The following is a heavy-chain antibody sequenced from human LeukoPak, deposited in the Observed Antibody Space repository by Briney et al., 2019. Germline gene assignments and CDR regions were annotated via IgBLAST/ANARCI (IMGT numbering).Heavy chain of an antibody. V-gene: IGHV3-7*04. CDR2: IKQDGSEK. J-gene: IGHJ4*02. CDR1: GFTFTSYW. CDR3: ARWSGSRHSVDY. Sequence: GGSLRLSCAASGFTFTSYWMTWVRQAPGQGLEWVANIKQDGSEKHSVDSVKGRFTISRDNAKNSLYLQMNSLRAEDTAIYYCARWSGSRHSVDYWGQGTLVTVSS. D-gene: IGHD1-26*01.